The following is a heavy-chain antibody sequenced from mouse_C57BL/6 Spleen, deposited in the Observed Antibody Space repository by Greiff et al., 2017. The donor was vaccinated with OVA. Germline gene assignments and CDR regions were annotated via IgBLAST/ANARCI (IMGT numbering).Heavy chain of an antibody. CDR1: GYAFTNYL. CDR3: ARGRTWFAY. V-gene: IGHV1-54*02. Sequence: QVQLQQSGAELVRPGTSVKVSCKASGYAFTNYLIEWVKQRPGQGLEWIGVINPGSGGTNYNEKFKGKATFTADTSSNTAYMQLSSLTTEDSAIYYCARGRTWFAYWGQGTLVTVSA. J-gene: IGHJ3*01. CDR2: INPGSGGT.